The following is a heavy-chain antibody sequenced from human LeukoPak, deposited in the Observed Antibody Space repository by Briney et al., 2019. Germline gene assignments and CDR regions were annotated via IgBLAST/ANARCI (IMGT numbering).Heavy chain of an antibody. CDR1: GGTLSSYA. CDR3: ARSHYCSSPSSYEYLPFDI. CDR2: TIPIFATA. J-gene: IGHJ3*02. Sequence: GASVKVSCKASGGTLSSYAISWVRQAPGQGPEWMGGTIPIFATANYAQNFQGRVTVTTDESTSTAYMELSSLRSEDTAVYYCARSHYCSSPSSYEYLPFDIWGQGTMVSVSS. D-gene: IGHD2-2*01. V-gene: IGHV1-69*05.